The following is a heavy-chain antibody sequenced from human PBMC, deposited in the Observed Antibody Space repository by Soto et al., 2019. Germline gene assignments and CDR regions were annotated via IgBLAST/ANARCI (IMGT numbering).Heavy chain of an antibody. CDR3: ARDSLGIAAAGTRFWFDP. Sequence: VQLLESGGGLVQPGGSLRVSCAASGFTFSSYAISWVRQAPGQGLEWMGGIIPIFGTANYAQKFQGRVTITADESTSTAYMELSSLRSEDTAVYYCARDSLGIAAAGTRFWFDPWGQGTLVTVSS. CDR2: IIPIFGTA. J-gene: IGHJ5*02. V-gene: IGHV1-69*01. D-gene: IGHD6-13*01. CDR1: GFTFSSYA.